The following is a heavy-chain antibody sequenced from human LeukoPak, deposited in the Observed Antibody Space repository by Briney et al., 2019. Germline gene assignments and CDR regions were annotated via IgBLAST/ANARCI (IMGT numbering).Heavy chain of an antibody. CDR1: GLTFSSYG. D-gene: IGHD5-24*01. V-gene: IGHV3-33*06. CDR3: AKEAYIEMATITPDY. J-gene: IGHJ4*02. CDR2: IWYDGSNK. Sequence: PGGSLRLSCAASGLTFSSYGMHWVRQAPGKGLEWVAVIWYDGSNKYYADSVKGRFTISRDNSKNTLYLQMNSLRAEDTAVYYCAKEAYIEMATITPDYWGQGTLVTVSS.